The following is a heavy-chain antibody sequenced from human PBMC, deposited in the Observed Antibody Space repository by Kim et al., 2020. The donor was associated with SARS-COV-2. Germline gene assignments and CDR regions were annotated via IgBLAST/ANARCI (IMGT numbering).Heavy chain of an antibody. CDR1: GYTFTRNW. CDR2: ISPRGEKT. Sequence: ASVKVSCKTSGYTFTRNWMHWVRQAPGQGLEWMGIISPRGEKTNYAQNFQDRVTMTRDTSASTDYMELTSLTSEDTAVYFCARDSGSWATDFWGQGTLVTVSS. CDR3: ARDSGSWATDF. J-gene: IGHJ4*02. V-gene: IGHV1-46*01. D-gene: IGHD6-25*01.